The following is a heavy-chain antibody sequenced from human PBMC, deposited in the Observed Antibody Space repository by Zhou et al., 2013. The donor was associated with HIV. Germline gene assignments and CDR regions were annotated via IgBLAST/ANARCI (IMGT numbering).Heavy chain of an antibody. Sequence: QVQLVQSGAEVKKPGASVKVSCKASGYTFTNYYIHWVRQAPGQGLEWMGWMNPRSGNTGYAQKFQGRVTITRNTSINTAYMELSSLRSEDTGVYYCARHRRYGDNSYAFDIWGQGTMVTVSS. V-gene: IGHV1-8*03. CDR3: ARHRRYGDNSYAFDI. CDR1: GYTFTNYY. CDR2: MNPRSGNT. D-gene: IGHD2-21*01. J-gene: IGHJ3*02.